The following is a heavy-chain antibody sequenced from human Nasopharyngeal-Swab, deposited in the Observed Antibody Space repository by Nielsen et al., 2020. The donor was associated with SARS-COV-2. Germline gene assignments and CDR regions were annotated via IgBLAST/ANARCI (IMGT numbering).Heavy chain of an antibody. D-gene: IGHD6-19*01. CDR3: ATGAAVAGTPISYYYYYGMDV. CDR1: GYTFISYG. V-gene: IGHV1-18*01. Sequence: ASVKVSCKSSGYTFISYGITWVRQAHGQGLEWMGWISPYNGNTKYAQKFQGRVTMTEDTSTDTAYMELSSLRSEDTAVYYCATGAAVAGTPISYYYYYGMDVWGQGTTVTVSS. CDR2: ISPYNGNT. J-gene: IGHJ6*02.